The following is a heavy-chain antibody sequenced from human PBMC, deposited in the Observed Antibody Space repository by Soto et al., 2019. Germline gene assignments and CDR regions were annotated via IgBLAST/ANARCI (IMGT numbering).Heavy chain of an antibody. Sequence: SVKVSFKASGGTFSSYAISWVRQAPGQGLEWMGGIIPIFGTANYAQKFQGRVTITADESTSTAYMELSSLRSEDTAVYYCARVPLVEYCSGGSCYSGIFDYWGQGTLVTVSS. V-gene: IGHV1-69*13. CDR2: IIPIFGTA. CDR3: ARVPLVEYCSGGSCYSGIFDY. CDR1: GGTFSSYA. J-gene: IGHJ4*02. D-gene: IGHD2-15*01.